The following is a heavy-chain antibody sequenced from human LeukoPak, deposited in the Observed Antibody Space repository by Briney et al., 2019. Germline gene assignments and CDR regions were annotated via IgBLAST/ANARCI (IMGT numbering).Heavy chain of an antibody. Sequence: SETLSLTCTVSGYSISSGYYWSWIRQPPGKGLECIGYIHYTGSTNYNPSLKSRVTISVDTSKSQFSLKLSSVTAADTAIYYYARGGYYGSGNDFRFDPWGQGTLVTVSS. CDR3: ARGGYYGSGNDFRFDP. V-gene: IGHV4-61*01. CDR1: GYSISSGYY. CDR2: IHYTGST. D-gene: IGHD3-10*01. J-gene: IGHJ5*02.